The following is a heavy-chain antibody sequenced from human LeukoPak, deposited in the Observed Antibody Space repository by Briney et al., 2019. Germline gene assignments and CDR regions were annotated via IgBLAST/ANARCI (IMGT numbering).Heavy chain of an antibody. J-gene: IGHJ4*02. Sequence: PSETLSLTCTMSGGSMINYYWGWIRQTPGKGLEWLGYIYYRGVTYYNTSLRSGVTISLDTSKSQFSLNLNSVTAADTAAYYCARLGSQLWRYFDCWGQRTLVTVSS. V-gene: IGHV4-59*01. CDR3: ARLGSQLWRYFDC. CDR1: GGSMINYY. CDR2: IYYRGVT. D-gene: IGHD5-18*01.